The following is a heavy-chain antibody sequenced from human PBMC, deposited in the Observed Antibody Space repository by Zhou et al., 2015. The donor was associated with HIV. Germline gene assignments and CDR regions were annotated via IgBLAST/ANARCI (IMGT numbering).Heavy chain of an antibody. CDR1: GDTFRGYT. CDR3: ARGGHCDSTSCPDS. Sequence: VQLVQSGAEVKKPGSSVRVSCKTSGDTFRGYTIHWVRQAPGQGLEWMGMIIPILRETIYAEKFQGRLTITADKSTSTAYMDLSSLRSDDTALYFCARGGHCDSTSCPDSWGQGTQVTVSS. V-gene: IGHV1-69*02. J-gene: IGHJ4*02. D-gene: IGHD2-2*01. CDR2: IIPILRET.